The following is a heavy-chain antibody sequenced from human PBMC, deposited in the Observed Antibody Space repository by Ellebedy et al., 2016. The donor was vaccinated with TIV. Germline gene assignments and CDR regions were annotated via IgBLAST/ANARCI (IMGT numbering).Heavy chain of an antibody. Sequence: AASVKVSCKTSGYTFTSYYMHWVRQAPGHRLEWMGWINAGTANTKYSQKFQGRVTITRDTSASTAYMELSSLRSEDTAVYYCARSGDTSMAFTPSLDYWGQGTLVTVSS. V-gene: IGHV1-3*01. CDR3: ARSGDTSMAFTPSLDY. J-gene: IGHJ4*02. CDR1: GYTFTSYY. D-gene: IGHD5-18*01. CDR2: INAGTANT.